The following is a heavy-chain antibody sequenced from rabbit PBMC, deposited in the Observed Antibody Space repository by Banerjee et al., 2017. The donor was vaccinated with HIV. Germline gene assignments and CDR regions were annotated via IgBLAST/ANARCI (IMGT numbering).Heavy chain of an antibody. J-gene: IGHJ4*01. D-gene: IGHD4-2*01. CDR2: IDPIFGST. V-gene: IGHV1S47*01. CDR3: ARGSAYAGAGYAL. Sequence: QEQLVESGGGLVQPGGSLKLSCKASGFIFSSYGMSWVRQAPGKGLEWIGYIDPIFGSTYYASWVNGRFTISSHNAQNTLYLQLNSLTAADTATYFCARGSAYAGAGYALWGQGTLVTVS. CDR1: GFIFSSYG.